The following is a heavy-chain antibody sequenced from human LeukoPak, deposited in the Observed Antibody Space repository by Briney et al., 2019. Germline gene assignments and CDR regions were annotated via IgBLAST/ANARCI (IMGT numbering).Heavy chain of an antibody. V-gene: IGHV4-34*01. CDR2: INHSGST. J-gene: IGHJ4*02. CDR1: GGSSSGYY. D-gene: IGHD4-17*01. Sequence: SETLSLTCAVYGGSSSGYYWSWIRQPPGKGLEWIGEINHSGSTNYNPSLKSRVTISVDTSKNQFSLKLTSVSAADTAVYYCARAVYGDYFDYWGQGTLVTASS. CDR3: ARAVYGDYFDY.